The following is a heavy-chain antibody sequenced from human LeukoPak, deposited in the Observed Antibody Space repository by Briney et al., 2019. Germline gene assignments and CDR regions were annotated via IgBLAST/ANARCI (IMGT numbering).Heavy chain of an antibody. Sequence: PGGSLRLSCAASGFTFSSYSMNWVRQAPGKGLEWVSPISCAGSVKGRFTISRDNAKNSVYLQMNSLRAEDTAVYYCARASSGTQDAFDIWGQGTMVTVSS. J-gene: IGHJ3*02. CDR2: IS. CDR3: ARASSGTQDAFDI. V-gene: IGHV3-21*01. CDR1: GFTFSSYS. D-gene: IGHD1-26*01.